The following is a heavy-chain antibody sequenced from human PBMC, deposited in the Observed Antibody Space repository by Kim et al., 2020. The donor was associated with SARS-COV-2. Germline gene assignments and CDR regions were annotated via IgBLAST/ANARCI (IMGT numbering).Heavy chain of an antibody. CDR1: GGTFSSYA. V-gene: IGHV1-69*13. J-gene: IGHJ3*02. CDR2: IIPIFGTA. CDR3: ARDQEYYYGSGSSRGDAFDI. Sequence: SVKVSCKASGGTFSSYAISWVRQAPGQGLEWMGGIIPIFGTANYAQKFQGRVTITADESTSTAYMELSSLRSEDTAVYYCARDQEYYYGSGSSRGDAFDIWGQGTMVTVSS. D-gene: IGHD3-10*01.